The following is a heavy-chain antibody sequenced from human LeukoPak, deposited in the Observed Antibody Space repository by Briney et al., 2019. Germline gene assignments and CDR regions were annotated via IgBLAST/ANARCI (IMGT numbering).Heavy chain of an antibody. D-gene: IGHD3-10*01. CDR2: TNARATSP. CDR1: GFTFSGYA. J-gene: IGHJ4*02. Sequence: PGGALRLSCAASGFTFSGYAMSWVRQAPGKGLEWVASTNARATSPYYADSVKGRFTISRDNAENTLHLQMSSLRADDTAVYYCAKESWFGEPSLDHWGQGALVTVSA. V-gene: IGHV3-23*01. CDR3: AKESWFGEPSLDH.